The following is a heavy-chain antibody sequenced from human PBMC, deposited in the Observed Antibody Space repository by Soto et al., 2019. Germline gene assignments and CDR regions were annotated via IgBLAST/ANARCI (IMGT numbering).Heavy chain of an antibody. Sequence: EVPLVESGGGVVQPGGSLRLSCAASGFTFIGYWMHWVRQGPGKGLVWVARINNDGIDTTYADSVKGRFTISRDNTMNMFYLEMKSLRADDTAVYYCARDGSMVRERWFYPWGQGTLVTVSS. CDR2: INNDGIDT. V-gene: IGHV3-74*03. CDR1: GFTFIGYW. CDR3: ARDGSMVRERWFYP. D-gene: IGHD3-10*01. J-gene: IGHJ5*02.